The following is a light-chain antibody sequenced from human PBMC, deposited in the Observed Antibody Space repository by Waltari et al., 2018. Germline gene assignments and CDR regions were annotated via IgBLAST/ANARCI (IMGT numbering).Light chain of an antibody. CDR1: QSLSNY. CDR3: QQRRNWPLT. CDR2: DTS. Sequence: DIVLTQSPATLSLSPGERATLSCRASQSLSNYLAWYQQKPGQAPRLLIDDTSNRATCIPARFSGSGFRTDVTLTISSLEPEDFAVYFCQQRRNWPLTFGGGTKVEIK. J-gene: IGKJ4*01. V-gene: IGKV3-11*01.